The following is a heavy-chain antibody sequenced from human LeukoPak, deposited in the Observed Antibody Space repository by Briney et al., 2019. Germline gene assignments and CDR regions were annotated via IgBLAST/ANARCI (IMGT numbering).Heavy chain of an antibody. CDR1: GYTFSSYY. D-gene: IGHD3-10*01. J-gene: IGHJ3*01. V-gene: IGHV1-46*01. CDR2: INPSVGGT. CDR3: ARGGDDHAFDF. Sequence: GASVKVSCKASGYTFSSYYMHWVRQAPGQGLEWMGIINPSVGGTTYAQKLQGRVTMTRGTSTSTVYMELSSLRSEDTAVYYCARGGDDHAFDFWGQGTMVTVSS.